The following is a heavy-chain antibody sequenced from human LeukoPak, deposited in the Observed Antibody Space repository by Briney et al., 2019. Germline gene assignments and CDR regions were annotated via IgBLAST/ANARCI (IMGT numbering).Heavy chain of an antibody. V-gene: IGHV3-30*02. CDR3: ARDPAGF. J-gene: IGHJ4*02. CDR1: GFTFSTYG. CDR2: IQSNGGSE. D-gene: IGHD3-10*01. Sequence: GGSLRLSCVASGFTFSTYGMHWVRQASGKGLEWVAFIQSNGGSEFYVDSVKGRFTISRDNSKNTVYLQMSSLRVEDTAVYYCARDPAGFWGQGTLVTVSS.